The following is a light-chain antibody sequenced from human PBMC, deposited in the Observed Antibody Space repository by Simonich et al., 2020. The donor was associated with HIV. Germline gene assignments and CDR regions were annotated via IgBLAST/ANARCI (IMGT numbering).Light chain of an antibody. CDR2: NAS. CDR1: QGISSA. J-gene: IGKJ1*01. V-gene: IGKV1-13*02. Sequence: AIQLTQSPSSLSASVGDRVTNTCRASQGISSALAWYQQKPGKAPKLLIYNASSLESGGPSKFRGGGSRTEFTLTLSSLQPDDFATYYCQQYNSYSRTFGQGTKVEIK. CDR3: QQYNSYSRT.